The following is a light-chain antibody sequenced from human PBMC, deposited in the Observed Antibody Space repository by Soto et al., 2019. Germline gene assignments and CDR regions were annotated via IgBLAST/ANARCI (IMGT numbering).Light chain of an antibody. J-gene: IGLJ3*02. CDR2: EVI. CDR1: SSDVGSYNR. Sequence: QSVLTQPPSVSGSPGQSVTISCTGTSSDVGSYNRVSWYQQPPGTAPKLMIYEVINRPSGVPDRFFGSKSGNTASLTISGLQAEDEADYYCSSFTSSNTWVFGGGPKVTVL. CDR3: SSFTSSNTWV. V-gene: IGLV2-18*02.